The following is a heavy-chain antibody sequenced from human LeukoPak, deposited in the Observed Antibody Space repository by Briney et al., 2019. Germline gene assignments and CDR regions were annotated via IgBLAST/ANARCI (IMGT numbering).Heavy chain of an antibody. J-gene: IGHJ4*02. Sequence: PGGSLRLSCAASGFTFSSYGMHWVRQAPGKGLEWVAVIWYDGSNKYYADSVKGRFTISRDNSKNTLYLQMNSLRAEDTAVYYCARDRGGTGSGYYPGGYWGQGTLVTVSS. D-gene: IGHD3-22*01. CDR3: ARDRGGTGSGYYPGGY. CDR2: IWYDGSNK. CDR1: GFTFSSYG. V-gene: IGHV3-33*01.